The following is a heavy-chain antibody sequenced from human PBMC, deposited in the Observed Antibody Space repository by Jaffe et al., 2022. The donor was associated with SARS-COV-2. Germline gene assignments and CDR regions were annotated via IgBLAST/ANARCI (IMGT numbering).Heavy chain of an antibody. V-gene: IGHV4-61*01. J-gene: IGHJ4*02. CDR1: GGSVSSGSYY. CDR2: IYYSGST. Sequence: QVQLQESGPGLVKPSETLSLTCTVSGGSVSSGSYYWSWIRQPPGRGLEWIGYIYYSGSTNYNPSLKSRVTISVDTSKNQFSLKLSSVTAADTAVYYCAKYISSGGRIDWGQGTLVTVSS. CDR3: AKYISSGGRID. D-gene: IGHD2-15*01.